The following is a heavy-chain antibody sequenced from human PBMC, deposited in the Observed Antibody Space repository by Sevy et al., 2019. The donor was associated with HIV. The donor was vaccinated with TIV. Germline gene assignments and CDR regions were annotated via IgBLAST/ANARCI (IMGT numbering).Heavy chain of an antibody. CDR2: ISAYNGNT. D-gene: IGHD3-10*01. CDR3: ARERATGDYYGSGSYHYFDY. J-gene: IGHJ4*02. CDR1: GYTFTSYG. V-gene: IGHV1-18*01. Sequence: ASMKVSCKASGYTFTSYGISWVRQAPGQGLEWMGWISAYNGNTNYAQKLQGRVTMTTDTSTSTAYMELRSLRSDDTAVYYCARERATGDYYGSGSYHYFDYWGQGTLVTVSS.